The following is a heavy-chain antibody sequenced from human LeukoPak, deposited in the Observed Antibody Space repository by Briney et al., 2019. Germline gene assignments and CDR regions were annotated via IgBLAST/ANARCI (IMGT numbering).Heavy chain of an antibody. CDR3: ARDYPRRFDWSGYYRGVLYYFDY. D-gene: IGHD3-3*01. J-gene: IGHJ4*02. CDR1: GGTFSSYA. V-gene: IGHV1-69*13. Sequence: SVKVSCKASGGTFSSYAISWVRQAPGQGLEWMGGIIPIFGTANYAQKFQGRVTITADESTSTAYMELSSLRSEDTAVYYCARDYPRRFDWSGYYRGVLYYFDYWGQGTLVTVSS. CDR2: IIPIFGTA.